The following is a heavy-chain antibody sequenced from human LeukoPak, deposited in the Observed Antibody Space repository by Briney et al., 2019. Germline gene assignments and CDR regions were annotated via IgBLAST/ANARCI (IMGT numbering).Heavy chain of an antibody. Sequence: SEALSLTCTVSGGSISSYYWSWIRQPPGKGLEWIGYTYYSGSTNYNPSLKSRVTISVDTSKNQFSLKLSSVTAADTAVYYCARAVSSGWYLAYYFDYWGQGTLVTVSS. V-gene: IGHV4-59*01. CDR1: GGSISSYY. CDR3: ARAVSSGWYLAYYFDY. D-gene: IGHD6-19*01. CDR2: TYYSGST. J-gene: IGHJ4*02.